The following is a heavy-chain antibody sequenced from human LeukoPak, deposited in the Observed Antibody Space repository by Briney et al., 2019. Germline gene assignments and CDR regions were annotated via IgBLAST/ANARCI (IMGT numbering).Heavy chain of an antibody. V-gene: IGHV1-2*04. CDR2: INPNSGGT. CDR1: GYTFSDYY. Sequence: GASVKVSCKASGYTFSDYYMHWVRQAPGQGLEWMGWINPNSGGTNYAQKFQGWVTMTRDTSISTAYMELSRLRSDDTAVYYCARGSLRGSKGPWGQGTLVTVSS. J-gene: IGHJ5*02. CDR3: ARGSLRGSKGP.